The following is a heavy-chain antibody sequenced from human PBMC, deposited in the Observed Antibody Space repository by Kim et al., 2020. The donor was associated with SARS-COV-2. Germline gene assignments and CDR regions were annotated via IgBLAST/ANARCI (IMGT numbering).Heavy chain of an antibody. CDR3: AIASSGSFFASFDI. V-gene: IGHV5-51*01. Sequence: GESLKISCQGSGYSFTPYWIGWVLQMPGKGLECMGLVFPGDSDTKYSPSFQGQVTIPPDKSISTAYLQCSSLQAPDTASYYFAIASSGSFFASFDIWGQG. CDR1: GYSFTPYW. D-gene: IGHD1-26*01. J-gene: IGHJ3*02. CDR2: VFPGDSDT.